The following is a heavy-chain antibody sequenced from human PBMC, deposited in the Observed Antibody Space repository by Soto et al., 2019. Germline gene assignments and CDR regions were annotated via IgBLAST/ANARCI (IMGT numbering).Heavy chain of an antibody. J-gene: IGHJ4*02. D-gene: IGHD5-18*01. CDR1: GYTFTSNG. Sequence: ASGKVSCKASGYTFTSNGISWVRQAPGQGLEWMGWISAYNGNTNYAQKLQGRVTMTTDTSTSTAYMELRSLRSGDTAVYYCARDLYDTAMADFDYWGQGTLVTVS. CDR3: ARDLYDTAMADFDY. CDR2: ISAYNGNT. V-gene: IGHV1-18*04.